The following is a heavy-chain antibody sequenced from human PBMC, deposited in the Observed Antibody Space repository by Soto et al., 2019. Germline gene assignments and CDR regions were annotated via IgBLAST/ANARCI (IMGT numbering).Heavy chain of an antibody. CDR2: IYDRGST. V-gene: IGHV4-39*01. D-gene: IGHD6-19*01. CDR3: ARHGYTSGRTYFDY. J-gene: IGHJ4*02. CDR1: GGSIGSSSYY. Sequence: QLQLQESGPGLVKPSETLSLTCTVSGGSIGSSSYYWGWIRQPPGKGLEWIGSIYDRGSTYSNPSLNIRLTPXXXPXXTQFSLKLTSVTAADTAVYYCARHGYTSGRTYFDYWGQGTLVTVSS.